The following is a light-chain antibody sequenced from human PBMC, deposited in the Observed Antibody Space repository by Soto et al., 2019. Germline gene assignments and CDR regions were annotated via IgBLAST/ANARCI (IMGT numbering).Light chain of an antibody. CDR1: QSISSW. CDR2: DAS. J-gene: IGKJ1*01. Sequence: DIQMTQSPSTLSASIGDRVTISCRASQSISSWLAWYQQKPGEAPKXLIYDASRLESGVPSRFSGSGSGTELTITISSLQPDDFETYYCQHYNSYSEAFGQGTKVDIK. V-gene: IGKV1-5*01. CDR3: QHYNSYSEA.